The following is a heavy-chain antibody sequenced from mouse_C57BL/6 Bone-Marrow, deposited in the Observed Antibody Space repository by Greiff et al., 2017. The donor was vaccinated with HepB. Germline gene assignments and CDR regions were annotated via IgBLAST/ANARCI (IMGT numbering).Heavy chain of an antibody. CDR3: ARAPPFTTVGGNYFDY. D-gene: IGHD1-1*01. J-gene: IGHJ2*01. CDR1: GYSITSGYY. V-gene: IGHV3-6*01. CDR2: MSYDGSN. Sequence: EVKLVESGPGLVKPSQSLSLTCSVTGYSITSGYYWNWIRQFPGNKLEWMGYMSYDGSNNYNPSLKNRISITRDTSKNQFFLKLNSVTTEDTATYYCARAPPFTTVGGNYFDYWGQGTTLTVSS.